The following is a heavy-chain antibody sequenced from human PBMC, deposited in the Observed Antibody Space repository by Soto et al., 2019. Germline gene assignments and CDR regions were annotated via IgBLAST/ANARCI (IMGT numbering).Heavy chain of an antibody. J-gene: IGHJ4*02. D-gene: IGHD3-22*01. V-gene: IGHV4-34*01. CDR3: ASSYYYDSSGYYSYFDY. Sequence: SETLSLTCAVYGGSFSGYYWSWIRQPPGKGLEWIGEINHSGSTNYNPSLKSRVTISVDTSKNQFSLKLSSVTAADTAVYYCASSYYYDSSGYYSYFDYRGQGTLVTVSS. CDR1: GGSFSGYY. CDR2: INHSGST.